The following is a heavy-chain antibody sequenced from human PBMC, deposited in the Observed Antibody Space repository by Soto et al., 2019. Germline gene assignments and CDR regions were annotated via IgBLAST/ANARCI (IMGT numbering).Heavy chain of an antibody. J-gene: IGHJ6*02. Sequence: SRATLVNATQTVTLTCTFAGFSLSTSGVGVGWIRQPPGKALEWLALIYWDDDKRYSPSLRSRLTISKDTSKNQVVLTMTNMDPVDTATYYCIQSRCGGDCLQSYASHYYYGMDVWGQGTTVTVSS. CDR2: IYWDDDK. CDR3: IQSRCGGDCLQSYASHYYYGMDV. D-gene: IGHD2-21*02. CDR1: GFSLSTSGVG. V-gene: IGHV2-5*02.